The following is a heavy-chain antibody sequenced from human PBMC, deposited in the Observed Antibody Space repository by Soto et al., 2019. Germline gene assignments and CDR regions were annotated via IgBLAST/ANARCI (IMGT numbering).Heavy chain of an antibody. CDR2: INPNGGST. CDR3: ARGLTSGDY. J-gene: IGHJ4*02. V-gene: IGHV1-46*01. D-gene: IGHD7-27*01. CDR1: GYTFTSFY. Sequence: QVQLVQSGAEVKNPGASVKLSCKASGYTFTSFYIHWVRQAPGQGLEWMAIINPNGGSTNYAPNLQGRVILTRDTSTNTVYIELSSRGSEDTAVYYCARGLTSGDYWGQGTLVTVSS.